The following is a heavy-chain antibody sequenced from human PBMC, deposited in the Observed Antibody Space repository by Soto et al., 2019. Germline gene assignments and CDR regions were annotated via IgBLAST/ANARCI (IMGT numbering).Heavy chain of an antibody. CDR2: ISYDGSNK. CDR3: AKDGNWNYPGGLY. D-gene: IGHD1-7*01. CDR1: GFTFSSYG. V-gene: IGHV3-30*18. J-gene: IGHJ4*02. Sequence: QVQLVESGGGVVQPGRSLRLSCAASGFTFSSYGMHWVRQAQGKGLEWVAVISYDGSNKYYADSVKGRFTISRDNSKNTLYQQMNSLIAEDTAVYYCAKDGNWNYPGGLYWGQGTLVTVSS.